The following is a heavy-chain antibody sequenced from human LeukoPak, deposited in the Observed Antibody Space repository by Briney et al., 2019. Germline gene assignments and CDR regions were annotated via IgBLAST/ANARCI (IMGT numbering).Heavy chain of an antibody. CDR3: ARVNYYDSSGYYYPEY. CDR1: GGSMSSYY. J-gene: IGHJ4*02. Sequence: SETLSLTCTVSGGSMSSYYWSWIRQPPGKGLEWIGYIYYSGSANYNPSLKSRVTISVDTSKNQFSLKLSSVTAADTAVYYCARVNYYDSSGYYYPEYWGQGTLVTVSS. D-gene: IGHD3-22*01. V-gene: IGHV4-59*01. CDR2: IYYSGSA.